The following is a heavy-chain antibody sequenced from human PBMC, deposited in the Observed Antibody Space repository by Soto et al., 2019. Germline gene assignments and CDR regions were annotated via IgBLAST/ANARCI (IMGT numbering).Heavy chain of an antibody. Sequence: QVQLQESGPGLVKPSQTLSLTCTVSGGSISSGDYYWSWIRQPPGKGLERIGYIYYSGSTYYNLSLKSRVTISVDTSKNQFSLKLSSVTAADTAVYYCARVNDSYGYLDYWGQGTLVTVSS. V-gene: IGHV4-30-4*01. J-gene: IGHJ4*02. CDR2: IYYSGST. CDR3: ARVNDSYGYLDY. D-gene: IGHD5-18*01. CDR1: GGSISSGDYY.